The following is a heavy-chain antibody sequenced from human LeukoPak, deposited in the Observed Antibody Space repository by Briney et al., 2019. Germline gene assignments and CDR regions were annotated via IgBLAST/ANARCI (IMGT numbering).Heavy chain of an antibody. V-gene: IGHV3-23*01. CDR2: ISGSGGST. CDR1: GFTFSSSG. D-gene: IGHD2/OR15-2a*01. Sequence: PGGSLRLSCAASGFTFSSSGMSWVRQAPGKGLEWVLAISGSGGSTYYADSVKGRFTISRDKSKTTLYLQMNSLRAEDTAVYYCAKDSVWSMPGPVYTWGQGTLVTVSS. CDR3: AKDSVWSMPGPVYT. J-gene: IGHJ4*02.